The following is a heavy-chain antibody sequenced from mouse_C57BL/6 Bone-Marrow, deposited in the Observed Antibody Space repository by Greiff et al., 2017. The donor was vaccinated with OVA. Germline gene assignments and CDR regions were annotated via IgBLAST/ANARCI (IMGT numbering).Heavy chain of an antibody. J-gene: IGHJ1*03. CDR2: IYYSGTI. V-gene: IGHV3-5*01. Sequence: VQLQQSGPGLVKPSQTVFLTCTVTGISITTGNYRWSWIRQFPGNKLEWIGYIYYSGTITYNPSLTSRTTITRDTPKNQFFLEMNSLTAEDTATYYCARERDYYGSRNWYFDVWGTGTTVTVSS. D-gene: IGHD1-1*01. CDR3: ARERDYYGSRNWYFDV. CDR1: GISITTGNYR.